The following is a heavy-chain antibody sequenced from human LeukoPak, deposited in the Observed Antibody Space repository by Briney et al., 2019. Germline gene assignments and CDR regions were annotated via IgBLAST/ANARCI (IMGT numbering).Heavy chain of an antibody. D-gene: IGHD2-21*02. CDR3: ARGSTRAVTAPDY. Sequence: ASVKVSCKASGYTFTGYYMHWVRQAPGQGLEWMGWINPNSGGTNYAQKFQGRVTMTRDTSISTAYMELSRLRSDDTAVYYCARGSTRAVTAPDYWGQGTLVTVSS. V-gene: IGHV1-2*02. CDR2: INPNSGGT. CDR1: GYTFTGYY. J-gene: IGHJ4*02.